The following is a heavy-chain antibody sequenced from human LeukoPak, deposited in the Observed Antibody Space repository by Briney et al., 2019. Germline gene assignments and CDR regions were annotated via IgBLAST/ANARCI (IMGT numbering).Heavy chain of an antibody. J-gene: IGHJ3*02. V-gene: IGHV3-21*01. CDR1: GFTFSTYS. Sequence: GGSLRLSCAASGFTFSTYSMNWVRQAPGKGLEWVSSISSSTSYIYYADSVKGRFTISRDNAKNSPYLQMNSLRAEDTAVYYCARGGEYDILTGYYTAFDIWGQGTMVTVSS. CDR3: ARGGEYDILTGYYTAFDI. D-gene: IGHD3-9*01. CDR2: ISSSTSYI.